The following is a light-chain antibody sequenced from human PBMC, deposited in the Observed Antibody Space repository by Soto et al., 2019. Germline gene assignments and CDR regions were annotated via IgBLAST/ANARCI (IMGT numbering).Light chain of an antibody. Sequence: EIVLTQSPATLSLPPGERATLSCRASQSVGNSLAWYQQKPGQAPGLLIHEVSTRATGIPARFSGSGSGTDFTLTISSLEPEDFAFYYCHQQSDWPLTFGAGTRVEIK. CDR2: EVS. CDR1: QSVGNS. CDR3: HQQSDWPLT. V-gene: IGKV3-11*01. J-gene: IGKJ4*01.